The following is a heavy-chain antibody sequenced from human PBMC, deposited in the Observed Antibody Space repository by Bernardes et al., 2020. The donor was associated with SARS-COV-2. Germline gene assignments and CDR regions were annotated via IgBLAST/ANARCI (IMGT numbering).Heavy chain of an antibody. CDR1: GSNFSTFN. D-gene: IGHD4-17*01. CDR2: ITPSSDYV. Sequence: GGSLRLSCAASGSNFSTFNMNWVRQPPGKGLEWVSSITPSSDYVSYAESVKGRFTISRDNAKNYLYLQMNSLRAEDTAVYYCARGHYEGAWGQGTLVTISS. CDR3: ARGHYEGA. V-gene: IGHV3-21*01. J-gene: IGHJ5*02.